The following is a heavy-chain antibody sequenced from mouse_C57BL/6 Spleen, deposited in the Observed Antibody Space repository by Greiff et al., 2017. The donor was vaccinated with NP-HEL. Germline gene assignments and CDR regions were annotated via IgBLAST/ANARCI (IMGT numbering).Heavy chain of an antibody. CDR2: IDPSDSYT. Sequence: VQLQQPGAELVMPGASVKLSCKASGYTFTSYWMHWVKQRPGQGLEWIGEIDPSDSYTNSNQKFKGKSTLTVDKSSSTAYMQLSSLTSEDSAVYYCARRNTTVVPYFDDWGQGTTLTVSS. D-gene: IGHD1-1*01. CDR3: ARRNTTVVPYFDD. J-gene: IGHJ2*01. CDR1: GYTFTSYW. V-gene: IGHV1-69*01.